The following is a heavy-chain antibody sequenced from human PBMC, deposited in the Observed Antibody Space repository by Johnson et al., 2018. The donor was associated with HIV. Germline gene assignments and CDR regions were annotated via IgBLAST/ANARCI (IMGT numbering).Heavy chain of an antibody. D-gene: IGHD3-10*01. J-gene: IGHJ3*02. CDR2: GAAGDT. Sequence: GAAGDTLYSGSVKGRFSISRDNAKNSLYLQMNSLRPGDTAVYYCVRGGSDAFDIWGQGTMVTVSS. CDR3: VRGGSDAFDI. V-gene: IGHV3-13*01.